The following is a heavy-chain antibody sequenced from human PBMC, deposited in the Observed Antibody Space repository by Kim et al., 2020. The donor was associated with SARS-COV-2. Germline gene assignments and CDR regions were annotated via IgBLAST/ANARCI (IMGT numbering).Heavy chain of an antibody. D-gene: IGHD3-3*01. Sequence: GGSLRLSCAASGFTFSSYSMNWFGRAPGKGLKGVSSISSSSSSIYYANQVKGRFTISRDNAKNSLYLQMNSLRAEDTAVYYCARSPYDFWTDYYYYYMDVWGKGTTVTVSS. CDR3: ARSPYDFWTDYYYYYMDV. V-gene: IGHV3-21*01. CDR2: ISSSSSSI. J-gene: IGHJ6*03. CDR1: GFTFSSYS.